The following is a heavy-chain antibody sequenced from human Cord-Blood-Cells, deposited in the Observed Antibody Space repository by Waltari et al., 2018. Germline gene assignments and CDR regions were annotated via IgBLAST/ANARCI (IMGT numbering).Heavy chain of an antibody. D-gene: IGHD2-2*01. CDR3: ARLDCSSTSCYLDYYYYGMDV. CDR1: GFTSSSYG. V-gene: IGHV3-33*01. J-gene: IGHJ6*02. CDR2: IWYDGSNK. Sequence: QVQLVESGGVVVQPGRSRRLSCAASGFTSSSYGLHCVRRAPGKGLEWVAVIWYDGSNKYYADSLKGRFTIYRDNSKNTRYLQMNSLRAENTAVYYCARLDCSSTSCYLDYYYYGMDVWGQGTTVTVSS.